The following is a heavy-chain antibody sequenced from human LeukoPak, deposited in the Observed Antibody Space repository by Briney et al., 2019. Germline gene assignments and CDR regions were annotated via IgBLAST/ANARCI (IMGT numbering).Heavy chain of an antibody. Sequence: GGSLRLSCTASGFIFSHYGMHWVRQAPGKGLEWVAVISYDGSNKYHADSVKGRFTISRDNSKNTLYLQMNSLRAEDTAVYYCAKISTVDTAMAWGQGTLVTVSS. D-gene: IGHD5-18*01. J-gene: IGHJ5*02. CDR3: AKISTVDTAMA. CDR1: GFIFSHYG. V-gene: IGHV3-30*18. CDR2: ISYDGSNK.